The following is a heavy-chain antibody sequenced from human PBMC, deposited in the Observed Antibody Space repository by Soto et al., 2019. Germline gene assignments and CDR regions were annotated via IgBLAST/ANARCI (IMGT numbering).Heavy chain of an antibody. CDR2: ISYSGST. D-gene: IGHD3-16*01. CDR1: GGSMSSHY. CDR3: ARADPDASVGY. Sequence: SETLSLTCTVSGGSMSSHYWTWLRQPPGKGLEWIGYISYSGSTYYNPSLKSRVTISADTSRDQFSLKLSSVIAADTAVYYCARADPDASVGYWGQGTLVTVSS. V-gene: IGHV4-59*11. J-gene: IGHJ4*02.